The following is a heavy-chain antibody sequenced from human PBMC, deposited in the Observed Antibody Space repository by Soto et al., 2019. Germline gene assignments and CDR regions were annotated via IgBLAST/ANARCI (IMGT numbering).Heavy chain of an antibody. CDR3: ARHTPAISISDH. CDR2: IYYSGST. Sequence: SDALSLTWTVSGVSISSSGYYWGLIRQPPGKGLEWIGSIYYSGSTYYNPSLKSRVTISVDTSKNQFSLKLSSVTAADTAVYYCARHTPAISISDHWGQGTLVTVSS. D-gene: IGHD2-15*01. V-gene: IGHV4-39*01. CDR1: GVSISSSGYY. J-gene: IGHJ4*01.